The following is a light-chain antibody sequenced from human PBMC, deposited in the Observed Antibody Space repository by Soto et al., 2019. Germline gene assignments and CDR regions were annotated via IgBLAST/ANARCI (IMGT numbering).Light chain of an antibody. CDR3: QNFRSSAIS. V-gene: IGKV1-13*02. CDR1: QGIGSA. CDR2: DAS. Sequence: AIQLTQSPSSLSASVGDRVSITCRASQGIGSALAWYQLKPGAAPTLLIYDASTLESGVPLRFSGSRSGADFTLTISSLQPEDFATYYCQNFRSSAISFGGGTKVEIK. J-gene: IGKJ4*01.